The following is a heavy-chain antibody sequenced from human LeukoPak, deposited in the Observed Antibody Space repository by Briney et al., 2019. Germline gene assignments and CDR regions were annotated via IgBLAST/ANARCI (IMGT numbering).Heavy chain of an antibody. Sequence: GGSLRLSCAAFGFTFTSYSMNWVRQAPGKGLEWVSSISSSSSYIYYADSVKGRFTISRDNAKNSLYLQMNSLRAEDTAVYYCARDLYGDYAGDYWGQGTLVTVSS. V-gene: IGHV3-21*01. D-gene: IGHD4-17*01. CDR1: GFTFTSYS. CDR2: ISSSSSYI. J-gene: IGHJ4*02. CDR3: ARDLYGDYAGDY.